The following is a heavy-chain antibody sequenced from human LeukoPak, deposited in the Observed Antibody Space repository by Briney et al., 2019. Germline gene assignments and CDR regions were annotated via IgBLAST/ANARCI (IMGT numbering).Heavy chain of an antibody. V-gene: IGHV4-59*08. D-gene: IGHD2-2*01. J-gene: IGHJ3*02. CDR2: IYYSGST. Sequence: SETLSLTCTVSGGSISSYYWSWIRQPPGKGLEWIGYIYYSGSTNYNPSLKSRVTISVDTSKNQFSLKLSSVTAADTAVYYCARQSRTKRLFDAFDIWGHGTMVTVSS. CDR3: ARQSRTKRLFDAFDI. CDR1: GGSISSYY.